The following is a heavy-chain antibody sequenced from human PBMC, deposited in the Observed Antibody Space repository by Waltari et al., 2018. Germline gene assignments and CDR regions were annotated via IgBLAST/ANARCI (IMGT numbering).Heavy chain of an antibody. J-gene: IGHJ4*02. D-gene: IGHD6-19*01. CDR3: ARETGIAVAGSIDY. Sequence: VQLVESGGGLVQPGGSLRLSCAASGFTFSSYSMNWVRQAPGKGLEWVAFISYDGSNKYYADSVKGRFTISRDNSKNTLYLQMNSLRAEDTAVYYCARETGIAVAGSIDYWGQGTLVTVSS. V-gene: IGHV3-30*05. CDR2: ISYDGSNK. CDR1: GFTFSSYS.